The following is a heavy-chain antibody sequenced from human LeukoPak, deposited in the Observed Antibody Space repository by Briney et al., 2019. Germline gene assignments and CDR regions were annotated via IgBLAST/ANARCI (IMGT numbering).Heavy chain of an antibody. CDR1: GFTFNSYG. CDR3: AKDGGLLLYYYYNYMDI. V-gene: IGHV3-30*02. J-gene: IGHJ6*03. D-gene: IGHD2-15*01. Sequence: GGSLRLSCAAPGFTFNSYGMHWVRQAPGKGLEWVAFIRYDGSYEYYTDSVKGRFTISRDNSKTTLYLQMNSQRSEDTAVYYCAKDGGLLLYYYYNYMDIWGKGTTVTVSS. CDR2: IRYDGSYE.